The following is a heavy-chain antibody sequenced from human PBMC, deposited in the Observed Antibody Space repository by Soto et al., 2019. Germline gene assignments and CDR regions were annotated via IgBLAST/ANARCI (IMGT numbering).Heavy chain of an antibody. CDR3: ARGYCSGGSCRRNWFDP. Sequence: WWSLRLSCAASGFTFRDFGMHWFRQAPGKGLEWVALISYHGNIKFYSDSVKGRVTISRDKSKNQFSLKLSSVTAADTAVYYCARGYCSGGSCRRNWFDPWGQGTLVTV. D-gene: IGHD2-15*01. V-gene: IGHV3-30*03. CDR1: GFTFRDFG. J-gene: IGHJ5*02. CDR2: ISYHGNIK.